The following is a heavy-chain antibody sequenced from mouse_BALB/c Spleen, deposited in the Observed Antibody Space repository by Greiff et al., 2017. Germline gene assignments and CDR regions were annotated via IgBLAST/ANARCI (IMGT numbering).Heavy chain of an antibody. J-gene: IGHJ2*01. CDR1: GYSITSDYA. Sequence: EVQLVESGPGLVKPSQSLSLTCTDTGYSITSDYAWNWIRQFPGNKLEWMGYISYSGSTSYNPSLKSRISITRDTSKNQFFLQLNSVTTEDTATYYCARSGDGYSYYFDYWGQGTTLTVSS. CDR2: ISYSGST. CDR3: ARSGDGYSYYFDY. V-gene: IGHV3-2*02. D-gene: IGHD2-3*01.